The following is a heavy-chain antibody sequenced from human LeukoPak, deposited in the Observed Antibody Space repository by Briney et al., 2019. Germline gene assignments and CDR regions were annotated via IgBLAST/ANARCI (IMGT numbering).Heavy chain of an antibody. CDR3: AKDGSTPD. J-gene: IGHJ4*02. V-gene: IGHV3-23*01. Sequence: PGGSLRLSCAASGFTLRSYAMSWVRQAPGKGLEWVSGISGSGGCTYYADSVKGRFTVSRDSSKNTLYLQMNSLRAEDTALYYCAKDGSTPDWGQGTLVTVSS. CDR2: ISGSGGCT. D-gene: IGHD5-12*01. CDR1: GFTLRSYA.